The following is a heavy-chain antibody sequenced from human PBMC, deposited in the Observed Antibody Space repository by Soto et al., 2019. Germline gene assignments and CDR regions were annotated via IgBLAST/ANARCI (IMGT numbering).Heavy chain of an antibody. V-gene: IGHV4-39*01. CDR1: GGSISSSSYY. J-gene: IGHJ6*03. CDR3: ARHFTKTDYYLYLDV. Sequence: SETLSLTCTVSGGSISSSSYYWGWIRQPPGKGLEWIGSIYYSGSTYYNPSLKSRVTMSVDTSKNHFSLRLSSVTAADTAVYYCARHFTKTDYYLYLDVWGKGTTVTVSS. CDR2: IYYSGST.